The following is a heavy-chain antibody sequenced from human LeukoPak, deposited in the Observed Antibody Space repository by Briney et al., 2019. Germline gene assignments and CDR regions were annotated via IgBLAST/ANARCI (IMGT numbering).Heavy chain of an antibody. CDR1: DGSSGYY. CDR3: SRGRDQSKTGVY. Sequence: SETLSLTCAVYDGSSGYYWSWIRQPPGKGLEWIGEIYPSGITSFNPSLKSRASISADTSKNQFSLKLTSVTAADTALYYCSRGRDQSKTGVYWGQGTLVTVSS. CDR2: IYPSGIT. D-gene: IGHD2-2*01. V-gene: IGHV4-34*01. J-gene: IGHJ4*02.